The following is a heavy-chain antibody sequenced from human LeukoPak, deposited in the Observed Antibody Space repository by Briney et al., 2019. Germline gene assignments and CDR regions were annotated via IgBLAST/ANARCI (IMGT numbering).Heavy chain of an antibody. J-gene: IGHJ6*02. D-gene: IGHD6-13*01. V-gene: IGHV1-46*01. Sequence: ASVKVSCKTSGYSFTRYYMHWVRQAPGEALEWMGMINPSGGSTSYAQKFQGRVTMTRDTSTSTVYMELSSLRSEDTAVYYCAKVAAAGTVWYGMDVWGQGTTVTVSS. CDR2: INPSGGST. CDR1: GYSFTRYY. CDR3: AKVAAAGTVWYGMDV.